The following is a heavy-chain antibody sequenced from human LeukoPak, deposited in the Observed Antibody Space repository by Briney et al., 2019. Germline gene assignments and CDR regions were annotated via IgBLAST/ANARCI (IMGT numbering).Heavy chain of an antibody. Sequence: GGSLRLSCAASGFTFSSYAMSWVRQAPGKGLEWDSAISGSGGSTYYADSVKGRFTISRDNSKNTLYLQMNSLRAEDTAVYYCATTLEGYDILTGYYNVGFDYWGQGTLVTVSS. CDR3: ATTLEGYDILTGYYNVGFDY. D-gene: IGHD3-9*01. V-gene: IGHV3-23*01. CDR1: GFTFSSYA. J-gene: IGHJ4*02. CDR2: ISGSGGST.